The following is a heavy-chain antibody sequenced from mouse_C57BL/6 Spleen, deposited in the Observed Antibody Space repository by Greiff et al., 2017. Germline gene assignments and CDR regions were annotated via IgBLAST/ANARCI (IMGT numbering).Heavy chain of an antibody. CDR1: GYTFTSYW. CDR3: ARGGSVYYFDY. J-gene: IGHJ2*01. V-gene: IGHV1-69*01. Sequence: QVQLQQPGAELVMPGASVKLSCKASGYTFTSYWMHWVKQRPGQGLEWIGEIDPSDSYTNYNQKFKGKSTLTVDKSSSTAYMQLSSLTSEDSAVDYCARGGSVYYFDYWGQGTTLTVSS. CDR2: IDPSDSYT. D-gene: IGHD1-1*01.